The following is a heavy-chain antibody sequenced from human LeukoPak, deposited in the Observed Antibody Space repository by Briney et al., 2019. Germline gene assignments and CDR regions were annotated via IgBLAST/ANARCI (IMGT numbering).Heavy chain of an antibody. CDR3: ARRRYCSSTSCYEIDY. D-gene: IGHD2-2*01. CDR1: GGTFSSYA. V-gene: IGHV1-69*04. CDR2: IIPILGIA. J-gene: IGHJ4*02. Sequence: ASVKVSCKASGGTFSSYAISWVRQGPGQGLEWMGRIIPILGIANYAQKFQGRVTITADKSTSTAYMELSSLRSEDTAVYYCARRRYCSSTSCYEIDYWGQGTLVTVSS.